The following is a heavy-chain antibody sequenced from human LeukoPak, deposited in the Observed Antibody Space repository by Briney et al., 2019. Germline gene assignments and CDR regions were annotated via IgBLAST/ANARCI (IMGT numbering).Heavy chain of an antibody. J-gene: IGHJ4*02. V-gene: IGHV3-23*01. Sequence: GGSLRLSCAASGFSFSNYVMSWVRQAPGKGLEWVSGISGSGDNKYYADSVKGQFTISRDNSKNTLYLQMNSLRAEDTAVYYCAKGYSGSYVGYFDYWGQGTLVTVSS. CDR2: ISGSGDNK. CDR3: AKGYSGSYVGYFDY. CDR1: GFSFSNYV. D-gene: IGHD1-26*01.